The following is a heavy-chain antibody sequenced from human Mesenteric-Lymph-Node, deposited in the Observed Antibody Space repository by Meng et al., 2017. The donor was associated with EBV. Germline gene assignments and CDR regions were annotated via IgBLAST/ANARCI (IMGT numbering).Heavy chain of an antibody. CDR1: GDSVSSNTAA. J-gene: IGHJ2*01. Sequence: QVQLQQSGPGLVKPSXXXXPXCAISGDSVSSNTAAWNWIRQSPSRGLEWLGRTYYRSKWYNDYAVFVKSRITINPDTSKNQFSLQLNSVTPEDTAVYYCARGATSVFDLWGRGTLVTVSS. CDR2: TYYRSKWYN. V-gene: IGHV6-1*01. CDR3: ARGATSVFDL.